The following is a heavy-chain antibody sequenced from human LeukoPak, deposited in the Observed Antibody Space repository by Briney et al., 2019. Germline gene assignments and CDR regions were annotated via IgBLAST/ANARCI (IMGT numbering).Heavy chain of an antibody. CDR1: GFTFSSYE. D-gene: IGHD2-15*01. CDR2: ISSSGSTI. Sequence: GGSLRLSCAASGFTFSSYEMNWVRQAPGKGLEWVSYISSSGSTIYYADSVKSRFTISRDNAKNSLYLQMNSLRAEDTAVYYCARVRRYCSGGSCYSGFDYWGQGALVTVSS. J-gene: IGHJ4*02. CDR3: ARVRRYCSGGSCYSGFDY. V-gene: IGHV3-48*03.